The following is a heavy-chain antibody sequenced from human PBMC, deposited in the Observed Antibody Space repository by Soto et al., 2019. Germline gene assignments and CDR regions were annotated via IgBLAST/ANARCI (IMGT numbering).Heavy chain of an antibody. CDR3: ARDGVVPGPYYYYGMDV. J-gene: IGHJ6*02. Sequence: ASVKVSCKASGYTFTSYCISWVLQAPGQGLEWMGWISAYNGNTNYAQKLQGRVTMTTDTSTSTAYMELRSLRSDDTAVYYCARDGVVPGPYYYYGMDVWGQGTTV. CDR1: GYTFTSYC. CDR2: ISAYNGNT. V-gene: IGHV1-18*04. D-gene: IGHD2-2*01.